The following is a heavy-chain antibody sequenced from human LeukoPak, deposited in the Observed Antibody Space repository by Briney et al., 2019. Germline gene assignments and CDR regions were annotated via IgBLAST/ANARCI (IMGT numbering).Heavy chain of an antibody. CDR2: IYYADDYT. V-gene: IGHV3-23*05. D-gene: IGHD2-15*01. Sequence: PGGSLRPSCAASGFIASGFPFSSYSMSWVRQAQGKGLEWVSTIYYADDYTYYADSVKGRFTISRDNSKNTLFLQMNSLRAEDTAVYYCAKGPVVTFDIWGQGTMVTVSS. CDR3: AKGPVVTFDI. CDR1: GFPFSSYS. J-gene: IGHJ3*02.